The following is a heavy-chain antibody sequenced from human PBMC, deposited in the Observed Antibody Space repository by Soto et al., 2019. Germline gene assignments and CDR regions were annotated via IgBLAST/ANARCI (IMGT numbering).Heavy chain of an antibody. Sequence: EVQLVESGGGLVQPGGSLRLSCAASGFTVSSNYMSWVRQAPGKGLEWVSVIYSGGSTYYADSVKGRFTISRDNSKNTLYLQMNSLRAEHPVTYYCALSPPAAGAIDYWGQGTLVTVSS. CDR2: IYSGGST. V-gene: IGHV3-66*01. CDR3: ALSPPAAGAIDY. D-gene: IGHD6-13*01. J-gene: IGHJ4*02. CDR1: GFTVSSNY.